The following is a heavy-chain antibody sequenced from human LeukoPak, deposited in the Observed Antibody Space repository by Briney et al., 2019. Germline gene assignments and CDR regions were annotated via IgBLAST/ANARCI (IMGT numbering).Heavy chain of an antibody. D-gene: IGHD6-13*01. J-gene: IGHJ5*02. CDR3: ATAAKSSSWYLFYWFDP. CDR1: GYTLTELS. Sequence: GASVKVSCKVSGYTLTELSMHWVRQAPGKGLEWMGGFDPEDGETIYAQKFQGRVTMTEDTSTDTAYMELSSLRSEDTAVYYCATAAKSSSWYLFYWFDPWGQGTLVTVSS. CDR2: FDPEDGET. V-gene: IGHV1-24*01.